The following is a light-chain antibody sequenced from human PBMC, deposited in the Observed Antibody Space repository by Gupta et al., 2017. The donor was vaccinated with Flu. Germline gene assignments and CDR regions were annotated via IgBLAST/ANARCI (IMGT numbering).Light chain of an antibody. Sequence: QSALTQPPSASGSPGQSVAISCTGSSSDVGGHDYVSWFQQHPGKAPKLIIFEVNKRPSGVPDRFSGSKSDITASLTVSGLQPEDEADYYCCSYAGNNNWVFGTGTKVTVL. J-gene: IGLJ1*01. V-gene: IGLV2-8*01. CDR1: SSDVGGHDY. CDR3: CSYAGNNNWV. CDR2: EVN.